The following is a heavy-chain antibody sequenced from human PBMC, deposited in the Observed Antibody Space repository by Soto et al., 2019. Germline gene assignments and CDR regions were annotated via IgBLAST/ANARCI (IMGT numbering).Heavy chain of an antibody. J-gene: IGHJ5*02. D-gene: IGHD3-3*01. CDR3: AKVGEPDYDFWSGYSTENWFDP. V-gene: IGHV3-23*01. CDR2: ISGSGGST. CDR1: GFTFSSYA. Sequence: EVQLLESGGGLVQPGGSLRLSCAASGFTFSSYAMSWVRQAPGKGLEWVSAISGSGGSTYYADSVKGRFTISRDNSKNTRYLQMNSLRAEDTAVYYCAKVGEPDYDFWSGYSTENWFDPWGQGTLVTVSS.